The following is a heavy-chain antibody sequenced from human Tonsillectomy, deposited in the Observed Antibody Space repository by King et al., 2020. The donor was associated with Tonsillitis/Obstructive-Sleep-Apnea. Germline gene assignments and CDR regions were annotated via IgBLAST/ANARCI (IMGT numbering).Heavy chain of an antibody. CDR1: GFTFSSYG. D-gene: IGHD3-22*01. CDR3: AKDFMIAVGHGMDV. V-gene: IGHV3-30*18. CDR2: ISYDGSNK. Sequence: VQLVESGGGVVQPGRSLRLSCAASGFTFSSYGMHWVRQAPGKGLEWVAVISYDGSNKYYADSVKGRFTISRDNSKNTLYLQMNSLRAEDTAVYYCAKDFMIAVGHGMDVWGQGTTVTVSS. J-gene: IGHJ6*02.